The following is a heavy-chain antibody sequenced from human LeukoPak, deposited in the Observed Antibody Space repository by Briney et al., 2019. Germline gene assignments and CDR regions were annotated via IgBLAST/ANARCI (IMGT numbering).Heavy chain of an antibody. CDR3: IRYSYGYGFDY. D-gene: IGHD5-18*01. CDR1: GFTVSSNY. Sequence: PGGSLRLSCAASGFTVSSNYMNWVRQAPGKGLEWVSSIYNDATTYYADSVKGRFTISRDNSKNTLYLQMSSLRAEDTAVYYCIRYSYGYGFDYWGQGTLVTVSS. CDR2: IYNDATT. V-gene: IGHV3-66*01. J-gene: IGHJ4*02.